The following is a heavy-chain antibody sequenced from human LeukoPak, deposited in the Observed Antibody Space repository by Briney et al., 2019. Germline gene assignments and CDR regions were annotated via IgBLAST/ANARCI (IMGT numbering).Heavy chain of an antibody. D-gene: IGHD2-21*02. V-gene: IGHV3-7*01. J-gene: IGHJ5*02. CDR3: ARGDGYGALGFDP. CDR1: GFTFSSYW. CDR2: IKQDGSEK. Sequence: PGESLRLSCAASGFTFSSYWMSWVRQAPGKGLERVANIKQDGSEKYYVDSVKGRFTISRDNAKNSLYLQMNSLRAEDTAVYYCARGDGYGALGFDPWGQGTLVTVSS.